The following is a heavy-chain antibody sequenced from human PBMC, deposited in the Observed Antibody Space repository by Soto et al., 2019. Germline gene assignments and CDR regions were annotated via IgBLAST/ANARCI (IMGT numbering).Heavy chain of an antibody. CDR1: GYPFTTYG. CDR3: VREGPSGRGGLDY. CDR2: INTYNGNT. D-gene: IGHD6-19*01. J-gene: IGHJ4*02. V-gene: IGHV1-18*01. Sequence: QVQLVQSGAEVKKPGASVKVSCKSSGYPFTTYGISWVRQAPGQGLEWMGWINTYNGNTNYAQKLQGRVTMTTDTARSTAYSELWSLRADDTPVYCCVREGPSGRGGLDYWGQGTLVTVSS.